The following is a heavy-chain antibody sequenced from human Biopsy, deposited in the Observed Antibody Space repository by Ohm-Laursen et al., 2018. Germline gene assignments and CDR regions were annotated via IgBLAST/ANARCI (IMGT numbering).Heavy chain of an antibody. CDR1: GYSFTSYY. CDR2: INPSGSNT. J-gene: IGHJ4*02. Sequence: SVKVSCKASGYSFTSYYMHWVRQAPGQGPEWMGMINPSGSNTSYPQIFQGRVTMTGDTSKSTVYMELSSLSSADAAVYFCARITGWYGDLYYFDYWGQGTLVTVSS. V-gene: IGHV1-46*01. D-gene: IGHD6-19*01. CDR3: ARITGWYGDLYYFDY.